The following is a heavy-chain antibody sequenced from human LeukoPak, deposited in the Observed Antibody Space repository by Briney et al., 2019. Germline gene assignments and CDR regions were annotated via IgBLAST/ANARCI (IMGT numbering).Heavy chain of an antibody. CDR2: INWNGGST. CDR1: GFTFDDYA. V-gene: IGHV3-20*04. J-gene: IGHJ3*02. D-gene: IGHD3-22*01. CDR3: ARTPRIYYDDRMDI. Sequence: SGGSLRLTCAASGFTFDDYAMSWVRQAPGKGLEWVSGINWNGGSTDYAGSVKGRFTISRDNAKNSLYLQMNSLRAEDTALYYCARTPRIYYDDRMDIWGQGTMVTVSS.